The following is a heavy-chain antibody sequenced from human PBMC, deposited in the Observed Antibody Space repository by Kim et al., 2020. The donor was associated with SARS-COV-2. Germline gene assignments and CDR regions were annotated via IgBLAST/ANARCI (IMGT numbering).Heavy chain of an antibody. CDR3: AKDHESSGWPTFDY. J-gene: IGHJ4*02. V-gene: IGHV3-23*01. Sequence: YADSVKGRFTVSRANAKNTLYLQMENLRVEDTALYYCAKDHESSGWPTFDYWGQGTQVTVSS. D-gene: IGHD3-22*01.